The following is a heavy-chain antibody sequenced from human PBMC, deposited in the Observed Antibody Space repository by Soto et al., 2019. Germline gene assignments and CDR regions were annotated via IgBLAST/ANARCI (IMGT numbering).Heavy chain of an antibody. CDR1: GGFNSYS. D-gene: IGHD2-2*01. CDR3: ARGGPVIIPAATNWFDP. J-gene: IGHJ5*02. Sequence: QVQLVQSGAEVKKPGSSVKVSCKGSGGFNSYSISWVRQAPGQGLEWMGGIIPIFATPSYAQKFQGRVTITADKSTSTACMEVSRLTSEDTAVYYCARGGPVIIPAATNWFDPWGQGTLVSVSS. CDR2: IIPIFATP. V-gene: IGHV1-69*06.